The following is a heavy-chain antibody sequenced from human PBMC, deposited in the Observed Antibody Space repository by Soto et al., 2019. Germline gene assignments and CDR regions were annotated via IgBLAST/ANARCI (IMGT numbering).Heavy chain of an antibody. J-gene: IGHJ6*02. CDR2: ISGSGGST. V-gene: IGHV3-23*01. D-gene: IGHD3-3*01. CDR3: AKDMGKNKYYDFWSGPPDYGMDV. CDR1: GFTFSSYA. Sequence: GGSLRLSCAASGFTFSSYAMSWVRQAPGKGLEWVSAISGSGGSTYYADSVKGRFTISRDNSKNTLYLQMNSLRAEDTAVYYCAKDMGKNKYYDFWSGPPDYGMDVWGQGTTVTVSS.